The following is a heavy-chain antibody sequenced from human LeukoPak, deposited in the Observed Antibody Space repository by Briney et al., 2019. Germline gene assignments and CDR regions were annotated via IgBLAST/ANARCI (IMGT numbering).Heavy chain of an antibody. CDR3: ARGPPYYYGSGSSLRGAFDV. J-gene: IGHJ3*01. V-gene: IGHV3-20*04. D-gene: IGHD3-10*01. CDR2: INWNGGST. Sequence: GGSLRLSCAASGFTFDDYGMSWVRQAPGKGLEWVSGINWNGGSTGYADSVKGRFTISRDNAKNSLYLQMNSLRAEDTALYYCARGPPYYYGSGSSLRGAFDVWGQGTMVTVSS. CDR1: GFTFDDYG.